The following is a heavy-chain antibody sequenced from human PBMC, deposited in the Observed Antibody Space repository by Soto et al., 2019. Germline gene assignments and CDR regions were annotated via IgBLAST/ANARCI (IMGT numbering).Heavy chain of an antibody. J-gene: IGHJ6*02. V-gene: IGHV3-30*18. D-gene: IGHD4-17*01. Sequence: SLRLSCAASGFTFSSYGMHWVRQAPGKGLEWVAVISYDGSNKYYADSVKGRFTISRDNSKNTLYLQMNSLRAEDTAVYYCAKRAGGMIYGDFYYYYGMDVWGQGTTVTVSS. CDR1: GFTFSSYG. CDR3: AKRAGGMIYGDFYYYYGMDV. CDR2: ISYDGSNK.